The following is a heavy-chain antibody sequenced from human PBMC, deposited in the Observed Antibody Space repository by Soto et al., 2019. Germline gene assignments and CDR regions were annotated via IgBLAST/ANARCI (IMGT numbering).Heavy chain of an antibody. V-gene: IGHV4-39*01. D-gene: IGHD5-12*01. J-gene: IGHJ4*03. Sequence: PSETLSLTCTFTGGSISSSRGYWGWFRQPPGKGLEWIGSKDRSGTNYYNPSLKSRVTLSVDTAKNQFSLKLKSVAAADTAMYYCARLPANGYATWSEYWGQATLVTVSS. CDR1: GGSISSSRGY. CDR3: ARLPANGYATWSEY. CDR2: KDRSGTN.